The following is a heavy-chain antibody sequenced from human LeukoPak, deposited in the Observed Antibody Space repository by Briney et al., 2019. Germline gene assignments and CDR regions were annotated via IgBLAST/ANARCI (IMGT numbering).Heavy chain of an antibody. D-gene: IGHD6-13*01. CDR2: ISAYNGNT. Sequence: ASVKVSCKASGYTFTSYGISWVRQAPGQGLEWMGWISAYNGNTNYAQKLQGRVTMTTDTSTSTAYMELRSLRSDDTAVYYCVRDRRSGEYSSSWSYATDYWGQGTLVTVSS. J-gene: IGHJ4*02. V-gene: IGHV1-18*01. CDR1: GYTFTSYG. CDR3: VRDRRSGEYSSSWSYATDY.